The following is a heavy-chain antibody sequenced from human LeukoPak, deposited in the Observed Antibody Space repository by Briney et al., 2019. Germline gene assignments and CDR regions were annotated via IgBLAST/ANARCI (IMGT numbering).Heavy chain of an antibody. Sequence: ASVKVSRKASGYTFTSYYMHWVRQAPGQGLEWMGIINPSGGSTSYAQKFQGRVTMTRDTSISTAYMELSRLRSDDTAVYYCARNPLTIYYYYMDVWGKGTTVTISS. D-gene: IGHD4/OR15-4a*01. CDR1: GYTFTSYY. CDR2: INPSGGST. V-gene: IGHV1-46*01. CDR3: ARNPLTIYYYYMDV. J-gene: IGHJ6*03.